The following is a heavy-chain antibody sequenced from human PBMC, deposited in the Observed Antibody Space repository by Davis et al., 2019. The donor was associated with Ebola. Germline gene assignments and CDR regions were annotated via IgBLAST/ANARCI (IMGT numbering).Heavy chain of an antibody. CDR2: ISYDGSNK. CDR3: ARDNGGWYLVRHSDLDY. J-gene: IGHJ4*02. Sequence: GESLKISCAASGFTFSSYAMHWVRQAPGKGLEWVAVISYDGSNKYYADSVKGRFTISRDNSKNTLYLQMNSLRAEDTAVYYCARDNGGWYLVRHSDLDYWGQGTLVTVSS. V-gene: IGHV3-30-3*01. D-gene: IGHD6-19*01. CDR1: GFTFSSYA.